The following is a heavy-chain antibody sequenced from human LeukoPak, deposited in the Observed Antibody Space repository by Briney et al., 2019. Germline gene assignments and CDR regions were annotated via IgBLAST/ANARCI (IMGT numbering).Heavy chain of an antibody. J-gene: IGHJ5*02. CDR1: GGSIGSYY. CDR2: IYTSGST. D-gene: IGHD4-17*01. Sequence: PSETLSLTCTVSGGSIGSYYWSWIRQPAGKGLEWIGRIYTSGSTNYNPSLKSRVTMSVDTSKNQFSLKLSSVTAADTAVYYCATTTRYGDYVWFDPWGQGTLVTVSS. V-gene: IGHV4-4*07. CDR3: ATTTRYGDYVWFDP.